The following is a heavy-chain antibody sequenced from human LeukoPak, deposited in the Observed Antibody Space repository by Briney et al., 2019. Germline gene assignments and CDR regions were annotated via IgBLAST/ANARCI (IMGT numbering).Heavy chain of an antibody. V-gene: IGHV3-11*01. CDR3: ARDPQGVATEYDYGMDV. Sequence: GGSLTLSCAASGFTFSDYYMSWIRQAPGKGLEWVSYISSSGSTIYYADSVKGRFTISRDNAKNSLYLQMNSLRAEDTAVYYCARDPQGVATEYDYGMDVWGQGTTVTVSS. D-gene: IGHD5-12*01. CDR2: ISSSGSTI. CDR1: GFTFSDYY. J-gene: IGHJ6*02.